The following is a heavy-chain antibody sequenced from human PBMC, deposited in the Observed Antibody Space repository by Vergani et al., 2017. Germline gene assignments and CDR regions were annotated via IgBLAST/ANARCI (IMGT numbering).Heavy chain of an antibody. Sequence: QVQLVQSGAEVKKPGASVKVSCKASGYTFTSYGISWVRQAPGQGLELMGWISAYNGTTNYAQKLQGIVTMTTDPPPSTAYMALRSLRSDDTAVYYCARDPTGYCSSTSCHAFDYWGQGTLVTVSS. D-gene: IGHD2-2*01. J-gene: IGHJ4*02. CDR2: ISAYNGTT. CDR1: GYTFTSYG. CDR3: ARDPTGYCSSTSCHAFDY. V-gene: IGHV1-18*01.